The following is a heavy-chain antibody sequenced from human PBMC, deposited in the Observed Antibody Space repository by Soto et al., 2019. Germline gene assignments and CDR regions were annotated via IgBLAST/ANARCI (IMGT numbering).Heavy chain of an antibody. D-gene: IGHD5-18*01. CDR2: FYYSENT. Sequence: SETLSLTCSVSGGSISSKSYSWGWILHPPGKGLEWIGTFYYSENTYYNPSLKSRVTISVDTSKNQFSLKLSSVTAEDTAVYYCARGVVGQLWYLFDYWGQGTLVTVSS. CDR1: GGSISSKSYS. CDR3: ARGVVGQLWYLFDY. V-gene: IGHV4-39*01. J-gene: IGHJ4*02.